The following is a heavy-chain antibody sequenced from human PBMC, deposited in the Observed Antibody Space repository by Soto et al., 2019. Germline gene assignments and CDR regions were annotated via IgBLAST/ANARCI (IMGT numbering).Heavy chain of an antibody. J-gene: IGHJ4*02. CDR3: ARVGGSYYFDY. V-gene: IGHV1-18*04. D-gene: IGHD1-26*01. Sequence: GAAVQVSCKASGYIFTSYGISWVRQAPGQGLEWMGWISAYNGNINYAQKLQGRVTMTTDTSTSTAYMELRSLRSDDTAVYYCARVGGSYYFDYWSQGTLVTVSS. CDR1: GYIFTSYG. CDR2: ISAYNGNI.